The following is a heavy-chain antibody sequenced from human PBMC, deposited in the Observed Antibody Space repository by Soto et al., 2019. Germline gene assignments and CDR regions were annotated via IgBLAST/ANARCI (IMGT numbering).Heavy chain of an antibody. D-gene: IGHD4-17*01. Sequence: QVQLQESGPGLVKPSQTLSLTCTVSGGSISSGCYYWSWIRQHPGKCLEWIGYIYYSGSTYYNPSLKSRVTISVDTSKNQCSLKLSSVTAADTAVYYCARLYGDYGSVPHRFDYWGQGTLVTVSS. V-gene: IGHV4-31*03. CDR1: GGSISSGCYY. CDR2: IYYSGST. CDR3: ARLYGDYGSVPHRFDY. J-gene: IGHJ4*02.